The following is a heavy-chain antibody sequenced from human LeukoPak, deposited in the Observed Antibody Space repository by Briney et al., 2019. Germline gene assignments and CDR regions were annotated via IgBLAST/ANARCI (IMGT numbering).Heavy chain of an antibody. CDR2: INYSGST. V-gene: IGHV4-59*01. CDR3: AREGRQDYVYFDH. J-gene: IGHJ4*02. Sequence: PSETLYITGTVSGGPIRGYYWSWIRQPPPKRLAWIGYINYSGSTNYNPSLKSRVTMSVDTSKNQFSLKLSSVTAADTAMYYCAREGRQDYVYFDHWGQGSLVTVSS. D-gene: IGHD4-17*01. CDR1: GGPIRGYY.